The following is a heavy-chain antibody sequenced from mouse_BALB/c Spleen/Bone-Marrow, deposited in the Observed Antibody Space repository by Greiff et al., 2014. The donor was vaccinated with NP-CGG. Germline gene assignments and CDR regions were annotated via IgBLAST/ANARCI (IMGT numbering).Heavy chain of an antibody. CDR1: GYAFSLYW. CDR3: ARCGIAIDY. CDR2: IYPGDDGT. V-gene: IGHV1-80*01. J-gene: IGHJ2*01. Sequence: QVQLQQSGAELVRPGSSVKISCKASGYAFSLYWVNWVKQRPGQGLEWIGQIYPGDDGTDYNGKFKGKATLTADRSSSTAYMQLGSLTSEDSAVYFCARCGIAIDYWGHGTTLTVSS.